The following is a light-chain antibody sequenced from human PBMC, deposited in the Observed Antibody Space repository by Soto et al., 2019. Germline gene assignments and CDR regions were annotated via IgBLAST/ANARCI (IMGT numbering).Light chain of an antibody. J-gene: IGLJ3*02. V-gene: IGLV2-23*02. CDR2: EVS. CDR1: SSDVGSYNL. Sequence: QSVLTQPASVSGSPGQSITISCTGTSSDVGSYNLVSWYQQHPGKAPKLMIYEVSKRPSGVSNRSSGSKSGNTASLTISGLQAEDEADYYCCSYAGSWVFGGGTKVTVL. CDR3: CSYAGSWV.